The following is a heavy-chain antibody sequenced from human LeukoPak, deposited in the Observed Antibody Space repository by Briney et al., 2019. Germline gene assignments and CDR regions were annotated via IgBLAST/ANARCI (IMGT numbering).Heavy chain of an antibody. J-gene: IGHJ4*02. CDR1: GGSISSYY. CDR3: ASTLDPYSSSSAYFDY. V-gene: IGHV4-59*08. CDR2: IYYSGST. Sequence: SETLSLTCTVSGGSISSYYWSWIRQPPGKGLEWIGYIYYSGSTNYNPSLKSRVTISVDTSKNQFSLKLSSVTAADTAVYYCASTLDPYSSSSAYFDYWGQETLVTVSS. D-gene: IGHD6-6*01.